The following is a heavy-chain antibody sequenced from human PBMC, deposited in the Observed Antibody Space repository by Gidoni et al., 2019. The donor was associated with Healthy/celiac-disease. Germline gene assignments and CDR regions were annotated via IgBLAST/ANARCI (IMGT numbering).Heavy chain of an antibody. J-gene: IGHJ5*02. Sequence: EVQLLESGGGLVQPGGSLRLSCAATGFPLSNYARGWVRQAPGKGLEWVSAITGSGVTPYYAASVKGRFTISRNNSKNMMFLDMNSLRAEDTAVYFCARFQEPTDPLSWIDPWGQGTLVTVSS. V-gene: IGHV3-23*01. CDR3: ARFQEPTDPLSWIDP. CDR2: ITGSGVTP. CDR1: GFPLSNYA.